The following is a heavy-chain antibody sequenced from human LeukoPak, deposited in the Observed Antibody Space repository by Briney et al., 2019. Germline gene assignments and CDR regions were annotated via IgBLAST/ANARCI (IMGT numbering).Heavy chain of an antibody. D-gene: IGHD3-22*01. CDR2: ISSSSSYI. CDR1: GFTFSSYS. J-gene: IGHJ3*02. Sequence: GGSLRLSCAASGFTFSSYSMNWVRQAPGKGLEWVSSISSSSSYIYYADSVKGRFTISRDNAKNSLYLQMNSLRAEDAAVYYCARARYDIDAFDIWGPGTMVTVSS. CDR3: ARARYDIDAFDI. V-gene: IGHV3-21*01.